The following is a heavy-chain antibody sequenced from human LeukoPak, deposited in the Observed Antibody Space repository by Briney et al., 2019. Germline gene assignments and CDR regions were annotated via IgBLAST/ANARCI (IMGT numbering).Heavy chain of an antibody. CDR1: GYTFTNYA. J-gene: IGHJ4*02. D-gene: IGHD3-10*01. CDR3: AIVMVRGLIIPGY. V-gene: IGHV7-4-1*02. Sequence: GASVKVSCKASGYTFTNYAMSWVRQAPGQGLEWMGWINTNTGNPTYAQGFTGRFVFSLDTSVSTAYLQISSLKAEDTAVYYCAIVMVRGLIIPGYWGQGTLATVSS. CDR2: INTNTGNP.